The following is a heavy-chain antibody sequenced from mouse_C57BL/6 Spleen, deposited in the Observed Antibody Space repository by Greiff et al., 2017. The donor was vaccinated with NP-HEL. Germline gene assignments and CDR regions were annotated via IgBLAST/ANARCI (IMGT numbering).Heavy chain of an antibody. CDR2: IYPGSGST. D-gene: IGHD2-5*01. Sequence: QVQLQQPGAELVKPGASVKMSCKASGYTFTSYWITWVKQRPGQGLEWIGDIYPGSGSTNYNEKFKSKATLTVDTSSSTAYMQLSSLTSEDSAVYYCARRRYSNYVDWYFDVWGTGTTVTVSS. J-gene: IGHJ1*03. V-gene: IGHV1-55*01. CDR1: GYTFTSYW. CDR3: ARRRYSNYVDWYFDV.